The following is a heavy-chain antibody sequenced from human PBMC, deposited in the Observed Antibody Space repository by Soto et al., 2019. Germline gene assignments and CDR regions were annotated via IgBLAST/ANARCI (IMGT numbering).Heavy chain of an antibody. D-gene: IGHD7-27*01. V-gene: IGHV1-3*01. CDR1: GNSFTTSA. J-gene: IGHJ4*02. CDR2: INAGNGYT. Sequence: QVQLVQSGSEVRKPGASVKISCEAPGNSFTTSAIHWVRQAPGQRPEWLGWINAGNGYTKYSQTFQGRVTITRDTSASTVYMELSSLKYEDTGVYYCTRESAPWGFGHWGQGTRVTVSS. CDR3: TRESAPWGFGH.